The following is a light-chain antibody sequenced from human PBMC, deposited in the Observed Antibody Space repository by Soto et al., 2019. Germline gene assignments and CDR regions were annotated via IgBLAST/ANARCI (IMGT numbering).Light chain of an antibody. Sequence: QSALTQPPSASGSPGQSVTISCTGTKNDIGVYDFVSWYQHHPGNAPRLIIYEVVQRPAGVPDRFSGSKSGNTASLTVSGLQAADEAYYFCKSYAGSNTYVFGSGTQLTVL. CDR1: KNDIGVYDF. CDR2: EVV. CDR3: KSYAGSNTYV. J-gene: IGLJ1*01. V-gene: IGLV2-8*01.